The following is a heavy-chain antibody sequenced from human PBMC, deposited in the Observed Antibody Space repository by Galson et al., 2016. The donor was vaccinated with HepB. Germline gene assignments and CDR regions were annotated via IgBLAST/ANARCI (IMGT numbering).Heavy chain of an antibody. CDR2: IIPIFGTA. CDR3: ARVLEGPYNWFDP. Sequence: SVKASCKASGGTFSTYAISWVRQAPGQGLEWMGRIIPIFGTANYAQKFQGRATITADEYTSTAYMELSSLRSEDTAVYYCARVLEGPYNWFDPWGQGTLVTVSS. V-gene: IGHV1-69*13. CDR1: GGTFSTYA. J-gene: IGHJ5*02.